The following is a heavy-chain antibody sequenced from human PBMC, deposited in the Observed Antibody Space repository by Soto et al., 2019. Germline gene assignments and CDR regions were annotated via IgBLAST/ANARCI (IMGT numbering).Heavy chain of an antibody. CDR1: GFTFSSYD. CDR3: ARATAMATFDY. J-gene: IGHJ4*02. V-gene: IGHV3-13*01. Sequence: EVQLVESGGGLVKPGESLRLSCAASGFTFSSYDMHWVRQATGKGLEWVSAIGTAGDTYYPGSVKGRFTISRENAKNSLYLQMNSLRAGDTAVYYCARATAMATFDYWGQGTLVTVSS. D-gene: IGHD5-18*01. CDR2: IGTAGDT.